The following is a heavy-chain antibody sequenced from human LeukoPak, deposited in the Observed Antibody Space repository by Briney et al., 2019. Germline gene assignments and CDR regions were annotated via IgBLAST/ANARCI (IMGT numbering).Heavy chain of an antibody. Sequence: SETLSLTCTVSGASISSDNWWSWVRQPPGKGLEWIGEIYHSGSTNYNPSLKSRVTISVDKSRNHFSLKLSSVTAADTAVYYCASTCLYSSGWSDHWGQGTLVTVPS. V-gene: IGHV4-4*02. D-gene: IGHD6-19*01. CDR2: IYHSGST. CDR3: ASTCLYSSGWSDH. CDR1: GASISSDNW. J-gene: IGHJ5*02.